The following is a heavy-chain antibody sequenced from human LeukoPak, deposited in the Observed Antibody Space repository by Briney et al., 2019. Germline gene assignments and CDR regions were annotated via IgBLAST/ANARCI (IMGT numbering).Heavy chain of an antibody. CDR3: ARGSSSLRHYFDY. Sequence: PSETLSLTCTVSGDSISSSAFYWGWIRQPPGKGLEWIASISYSGKTLYNPSLQTRVTISVDTSKNQFSLKLSSVTAADTAVYYCARGSSSLRHYFDYWGQGTLVTVSS. D-gene: IGHD6-13*01. J-gene: IGHJ4*02. V-gene: IGHV4-39*01. CDR1: GDSISSSAFY. CDR2: ISYSGKT.